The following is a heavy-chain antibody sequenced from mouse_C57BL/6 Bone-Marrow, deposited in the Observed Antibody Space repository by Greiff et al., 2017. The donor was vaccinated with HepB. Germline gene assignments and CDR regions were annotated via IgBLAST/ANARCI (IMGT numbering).Heavy chain of an antibody. CDR1: GYTFTSYW. CDR2: IYPSDSET. J-gene: IGHJ3*01. D-gene: IGHD4-1*01. V-gene: IGHV1-61*01. CDR3: ARSKLGLAY. Sequence: QVQLQQPGAERVRPGSSVKLSCKASGYTFTSYWMDWVKQRPGQGLEWIGNIYPSDSETHYNQKFKDKATLTVDKSSSTAYMQLSSLTSEDSAVYYCARSKLGLAYWGQGTLVTVSA.